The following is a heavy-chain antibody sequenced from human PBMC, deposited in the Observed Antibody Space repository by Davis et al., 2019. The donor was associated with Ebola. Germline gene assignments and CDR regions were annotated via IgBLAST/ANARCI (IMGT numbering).Heavy chain of an antibody. CDR1: GDGLSSGSTG. D-gene: IGHD3-16*01. CDR2: TYYSSKWYN. V-gene: IGHV6-1*01. J-gene: IGHJ5*02. Sequence: HSQTLSLTCAISGDGLSSGSTGWNWIRQCPSRGLEWLGRTYYSSKWYNDYAVSVSSRMTINTDTSKNQFSLHLRSVTPEDTGVYYCASGWLRGRFDPWGQGTLVTVSS. CDR3: ASGWLRGRFDP.